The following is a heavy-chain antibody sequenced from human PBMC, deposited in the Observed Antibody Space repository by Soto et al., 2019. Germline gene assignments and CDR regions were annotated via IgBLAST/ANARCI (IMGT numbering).Heavy chain of an antibody. CDR3: AKDYRGVSGYDGFDY. J-gene: IGHJ4*02. D-gene: IGHD5-12*01. Sequence: GGSLRLSCAASGFTFSSYAMSWVRQAPGKGLEWVSAISGSGGSTYYADSVKGRFTISRDNSKNTLYLQMNSLRAEDTAVYYCAKDYRGVSGYDGFDYWGQGTLVTVSS. CDR1: GFTFSSYA. V-gene: IGHV3-23*01. CDR2: ISGSGGST.